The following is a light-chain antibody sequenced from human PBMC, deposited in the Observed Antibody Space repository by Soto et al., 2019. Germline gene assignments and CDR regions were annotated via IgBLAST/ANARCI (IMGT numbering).Light chain of an antibody. V-gene: IGLV2-8*01. J-gene: IGLJ3*02. CDR2: EVS. CDR1: SSVIGADNH. CDR3: SSYAGINNWV. Sequence: QSALTQPPSASGSPGQSVTISCTGTSSVIGADNHVSWYQQHPGKAPKLMIYEVSERPSGVPDRFSGSKSGNTASLTVSGLQAEDEADYYCSSYAGINNWVFGGGTQLTVL.